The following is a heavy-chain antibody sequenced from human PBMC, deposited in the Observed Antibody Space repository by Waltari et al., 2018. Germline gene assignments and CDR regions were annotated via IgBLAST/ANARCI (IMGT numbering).Heavy chain of an antibody. Sequence: QVQLQQWGAGLLKPSETLSLTCAVYGGSFSGYYWSWIRQPPGKGPEWIGEINHSGSTKYNPSLKGRVTISVDTSKNQFSLKLSSVTAADTAVYYCARVGGRWLQRYRQFKVNYGMDVWGQGTTVTVSS. J-gene: IGHJ6*02. CDR2: INHSGST. CDR3: ARVGGRWLQRYRQFKVNYGMDV. D-gene: IGHD1-26*01. CDR1: GGSFSGYY. V-gene: IGHV4-34*01.